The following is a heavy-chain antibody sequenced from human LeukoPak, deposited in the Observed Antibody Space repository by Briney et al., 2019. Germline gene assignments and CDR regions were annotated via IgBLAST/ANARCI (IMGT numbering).Heavy chain of an antibody. CDR3: AKDTDDSSGYSYYFDY. V-gene: IGHV3-43*01. CDR2: ISWDGGST. D-gene: IGHD3-22*01. J-gene: IGHJ4*02. Sequence: GGSLRLSCAASGFTFDDYTMHWVRQAPWKGLEWVSLISWDGGSTYYADSVKGRFTISRDNSKNSLYLQMNSLRTEDTALYYCAKDTDDSSGYSYYFDYWGQGTLVTVSS. CDR1: GFTFDDYT.